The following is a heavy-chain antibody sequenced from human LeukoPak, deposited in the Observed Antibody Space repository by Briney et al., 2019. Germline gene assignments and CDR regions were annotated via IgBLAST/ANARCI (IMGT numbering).Heavy chain of an antibody. CDR1: GYTFTSYY. D-gene: IGHD3-10*01. Sequence: ASVKVSCKASGYTFTSYYMHWVRQAPRPGLEWMRIINPSGGSTSYAQKFQGRVTMTRDTSTSTVYMELSSLRSEDTAVYYCASSRGSGSYGFGMDVWGKGTTVTVSS. CDR2: INPSGGST. CDR3: ASSRGSGSYGFGMDV. J-gene: IGHJ6*04. V-gene: IGHV1-46*01.